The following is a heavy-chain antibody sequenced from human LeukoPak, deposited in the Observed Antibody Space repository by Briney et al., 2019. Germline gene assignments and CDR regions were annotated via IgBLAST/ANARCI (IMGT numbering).Heavy chain of an antibody. CDR3: ARYGVVLGASDY. V-gene: IGHV4-39*07. CDR2: IYYSGST. Sequence: SETLSLTCTVSGGSISSSSYYWGWIRQPPGKGLEWIGSIYYSGSTYYNPSLKSQVTISVDTSRNQFSLKLSSVTAADTAVYYCARYGVVLGASDYWGQGTLVTVSS. J-gene: IGHJ4*02. CDR1: GGSISSSSYY. D-gene: IGHD3-3*01.